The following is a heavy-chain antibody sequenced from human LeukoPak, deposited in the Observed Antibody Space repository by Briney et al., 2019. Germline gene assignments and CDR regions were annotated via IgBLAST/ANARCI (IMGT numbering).Heavy chain of an antibody. CDR3: ARGRGSGHKENWFDP. Sequence: ASVKVSCKASGYTFTTYDINWVRQATRQGLEWMGWMNPNSGNTGYKQKFQGRVTMTRNTSISTAYMELSSLRSEDTAVYYCARGRGSGHKENWFDPWGQGTLVTVSS. CDR2: MNPNSGNT. V-gene: IGHV1-8*01. J-gene: IGHJ5*02. CDR1: GYTFTTYD. D-gene: IGHD6-19*01.